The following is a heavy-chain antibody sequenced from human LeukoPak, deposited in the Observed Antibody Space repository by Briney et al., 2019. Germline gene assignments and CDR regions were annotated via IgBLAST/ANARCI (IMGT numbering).Heavy chain of an antibody. D-gene: IGHD2-2*01. CDR1: GFTFSSYA. CDR3: ARSEYQPAPLDYYYYGMDV. J-gene: IGHJ6*02. V-gene: IGHV3-30-3*01. CDR2: ISYDGSNK. Sequence: RRSLRLSCAASGFTFSSYAMHWVRQAPGKGLEWVAVISYDGSNKYYADSVKGRFTISRDNSKNTLYLQMNSLRAEDTAVYYCARSEYQPAPLDYYYYGMDVWGQGTTVTVSS.